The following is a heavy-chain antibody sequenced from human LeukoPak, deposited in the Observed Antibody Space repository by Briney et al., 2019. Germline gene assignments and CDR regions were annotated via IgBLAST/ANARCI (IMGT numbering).Heavy chain of an antibody. CDR2: IYYSGST. D-gene: IGHD2-2*02. V-gene: IGHV4-59*01. CDR1: GGSISSYY. Sequence: SETLSLTCTVSGGSISSYYWSWIRQPPGKGLEWIGYIYYSGSTNYNPSLKSRVTISVDTSKNQFSVKLSSVTAADTAVYYCARGPYCSSTSCYTQFDYWGQGTLVTVSS. CDR3: ARGPYCSSTSCYTQFDY. J-gene: IGHJ4*02.